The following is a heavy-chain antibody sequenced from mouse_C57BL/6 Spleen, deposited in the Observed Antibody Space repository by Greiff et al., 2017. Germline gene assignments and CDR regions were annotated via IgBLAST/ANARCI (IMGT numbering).Heavy chain of an antibody. J-gene: IGHJ2*01. Sequence: EVQVVESGGGLVQPGGSLKLSCAASGFTFSDYYMYWVRQTPEKRLEWVAYISNGGGSTYYPDTVKGRFTISRDNAKNTLYLQMSRLKSEDTAMYYCARQNYGSRVFDYWGQGTTLTVSS. CDR2: ISNGGGST. CDR1: GFTFSDYY. CDR3: ARQNYGSRVFDY. V-gene: IGHV5-12*01. D-gene: IGHD1-1*01.